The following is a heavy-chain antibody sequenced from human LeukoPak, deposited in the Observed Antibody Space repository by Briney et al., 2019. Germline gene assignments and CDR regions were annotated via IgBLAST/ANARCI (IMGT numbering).Heavy chain of an antibody. CDR2: MNPNNGNT. J-gene: IGHJ4*02. V-gene: IGHV1-8*01. Sequence: GASVKVSCKASGYTFTSYGINWVRQATGQGLEWMGWMNPNNGNTGYAQKFQGRLTMTRYTSISTAYMELSSLRSEDTAVYYCARGALEMATISYWGQGTLVTVSS. D-gene: IGHD5-24*01. CDR3: ARGALEMATISY. CDR1: GYTFTSYG.